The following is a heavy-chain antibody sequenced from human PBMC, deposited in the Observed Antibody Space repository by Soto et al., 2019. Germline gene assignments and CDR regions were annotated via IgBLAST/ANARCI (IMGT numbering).Heavy chain of an antibody. CDR3: ARDRRTGTHPGWFDP. CDR2: IYYSGST. J-gene: IGHJ5*02. CDR1: GGSISSGGYY. Sequence: SETLSLTCTVSGGSISSGGYYWSWIRQHPGKGLEWIGYIYYSGSTYYNPSLKSRVTISVDTSKNQFSLKLSSVTAADTAVYYCARDRRTGTHPGWFDPWGQGTLVTVSS. D-gene: IGHD1-7*01. V-gene: IGHV4-31*03.